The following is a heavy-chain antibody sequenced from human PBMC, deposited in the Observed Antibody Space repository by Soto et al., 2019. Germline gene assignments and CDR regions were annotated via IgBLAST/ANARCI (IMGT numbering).Heavy chain of an antibody. J-gene: IGHJ4*02. CDR3: ARQGTYYDYVWGSYRYTCLDY. Sequence: GESLKISCKGSGYSFTTYWIGWVRQMPGKGLEWMGIIYPGDSDTRYSPSFQGQVTISADKSISTAYLQWSSLKASDTAMYYCARQGTYYDYVWGSYRYTCLDYWGQGTLVTVSS. CDR2: IYPGDSDT. CDR1: GYSFTTYW. D-gene: IGHD3-16*02. V-gene: IGHV5-51*01.